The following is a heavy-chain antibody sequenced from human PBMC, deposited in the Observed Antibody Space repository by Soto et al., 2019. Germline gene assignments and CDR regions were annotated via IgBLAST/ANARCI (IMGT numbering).Heavy chain of an antibody. CDR1: GFSLSTSGMC. Sequence: ESGPTLVNPTQTLTLTCTFSGFSLSTSGMCVSWIRQPSGKALEWLALIDWDDDKYYSTSLKTRLTISKDTSKNQVVLTMTNMDPVDTATYYCARPFYGSGSYGDYYFDYWGQGTLVTVSS. CDR2: IDWDDDK. J-gene: IGHJ4*02. CDR3: ARPFYGSGSYGDYYFDY. V-gene: IGHV2-70*01. D-gene: IGHD3-10*01.